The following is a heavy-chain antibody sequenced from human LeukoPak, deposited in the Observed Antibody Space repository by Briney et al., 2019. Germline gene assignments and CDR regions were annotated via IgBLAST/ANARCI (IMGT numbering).Heavy chain of an antibody. CDR3: AVPYGGYSYYFDY. CDR1: GYFFTSYW. V-gene: IGHV5-51*01. Sequence: GESLKISCKGSGYFFTSYWIGWVRQMPGKGLEWMGIIYPGDSDTTYSPSFQGQVTISADKSISTAYLQWSSLKASDTAMYYCAVPYGGYSYYFDYWGQGTLVTVSS. CDR2: IYPGDSDT. J-gene: IGHJ4*02. D-gene: IGHD4-17*01.